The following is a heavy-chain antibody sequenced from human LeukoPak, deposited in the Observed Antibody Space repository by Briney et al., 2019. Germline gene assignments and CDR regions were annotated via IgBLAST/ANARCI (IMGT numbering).Heavy chain of an antibody. CDR3: AKCPIQWLLVDHYYYYYMDV. D-gene: IGHD3-22*01. V-gene: IGHV1-3*03. CDR1: GYTFTRYA. CDR2: INAANGNT. J-gene: IGHJ6*03. Sequence: ASVKVSCKASGYTFTRYAMHWVRQAPGQRLKWMGWINAANGNTKYSQELQGRVTITTDTSASTAYMELSSLRSEDTAVYYCAKCPIQWLLVDHYYYYYMDVWGKGTTVTISS.